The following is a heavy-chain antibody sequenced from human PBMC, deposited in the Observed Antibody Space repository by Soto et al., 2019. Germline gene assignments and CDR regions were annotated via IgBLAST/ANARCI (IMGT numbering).Heavy chain of an antibody. V-gene: IGHV2-5*02. Sequence: QITLKESGPTLVRPTQTLTLTCTFSGFSLSSSGVGVGWIRQPPGKALEWLALIYWDDDKRYSPSLKSRLTITNDTSKNQGVITLTKLDTVDTATYYCARGGWTTYYSPFFDYWGQGTLVTVSS. CDR1: GFSLSSSGVG. CDR3: ARGGWTTYYSPFFDY. J-gene: IGHJ4*02. CDR2: IYWDDDK. D-gene: IGHD3-10*01.